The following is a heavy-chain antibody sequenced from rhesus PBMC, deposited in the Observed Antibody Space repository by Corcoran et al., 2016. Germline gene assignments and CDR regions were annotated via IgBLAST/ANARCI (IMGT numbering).Heavy chain of an antibody. J-gene: IGHJ5-2*02. CDR3: ARDMSSGWNSLDV. CDR2: IYGSSGST. CDR1: GGSISSGYG. D-gene: IGHD6-31*01. V-gene: IGHV4S7*01. Sequence: QVQLQESGPGVVKPSETLSLTCAVSGGSISSGYGWSWIRPPPGKGLGWIGYIYGSSGSTNYNPSLKNRVTISKDASKNQFSLKLSSVTAADTAVYYCARDMSSGWNSLDVWGRGVLVTVSS.